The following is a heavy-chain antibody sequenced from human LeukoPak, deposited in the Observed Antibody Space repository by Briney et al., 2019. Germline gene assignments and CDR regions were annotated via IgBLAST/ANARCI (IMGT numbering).Heavy chain of an antibody. D-gene: IGHD3-22*01. V-gene: IGHV3-7*01. Sequence: PGGSLRLSCAASGFSFSSNWMSWVRQAPGKGLEWVANINQDGNEKSYVDSVKGRFTISRDNAKNSLYLQMNSLRAEDTAAYYCARDPRYYSDLYYFDYWGQGTLVTVSS. CDR3: ARDPRYYSDLYYFDY. CDR1: GFSFSSNW. J-gene: IGHJ4*02. CDR2: INQDGNEK.